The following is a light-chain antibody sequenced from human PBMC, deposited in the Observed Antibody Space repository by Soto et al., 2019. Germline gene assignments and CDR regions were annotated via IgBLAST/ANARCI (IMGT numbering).Light chain of an antibody. CDR3: QQYGSSPPSYT. CDR2: GAS. Sequence: EIVLTQSPGTLSLSPGERATLSCRASQSVSSSYLAWYQQKPGQAPRLLIYGASSRATGIPDRFSGSGSGTGFPLTISRLEPEDFAVYYCQQYGSSPPSYTFGQGTKLEIK. CDR1: QSVSSSY. V-gene: IGKV3-20*01. J-gene: IGKJ2*01.